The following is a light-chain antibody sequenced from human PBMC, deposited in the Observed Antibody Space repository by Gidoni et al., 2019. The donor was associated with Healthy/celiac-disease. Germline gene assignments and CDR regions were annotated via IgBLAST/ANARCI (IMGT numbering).Light chain of an antibody. Sequence: IPMTQSPSSLSASVGDRVTITCRASQSISSYLNWYQQKPGKAPKLLIYAASSLQSGVPSRFSGSGSGTDFTLTISSLQPEDFATYYCQQSYSTPRGAFGGXTKVEIK. CDR3: QQSYSTPRGA. CDR1: QSISSY. V-gene: IGKV1-39*01. CDR2: AAS. J-gene: IGKJ4*01.